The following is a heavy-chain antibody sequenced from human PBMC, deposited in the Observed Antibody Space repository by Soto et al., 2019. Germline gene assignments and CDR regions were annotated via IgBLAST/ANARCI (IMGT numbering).Heavy chain of an antibody. D-gene: IGHD3-3*02. CDR3: ARGGYGPISPGSRFYYYYYMDV. Sequence: GASVKVSCKAPGYIFRNNCMHWVRQAPGQGLEWMGIINPSDGTTNYAREFVGRVSLTRDMSTTTFYMDLSSLRSEDSAVYYCARGGYGPISPGSRFYYYYYMDVWGRGTTVTVSS. CDR1: GYIFRNNC. V-gene: IGHV1-46*03. CDR2: INPSDGTT. J-gene: IGHJ6*03.